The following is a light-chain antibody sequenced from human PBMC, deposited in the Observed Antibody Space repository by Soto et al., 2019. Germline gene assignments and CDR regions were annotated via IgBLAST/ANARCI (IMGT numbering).Light chain of an antibody. Sequence: DIQMTQSPSTLSASVGDRVTIXXRASQSISSWLAWYXKKQGKXXKXXIYKASSLESGVPSRFSGSGSGTELTITISSLQPDDVETYYCQQYNSYSRTFGQGTKVDIK. CDR2: KAS. V-gene: IGKV1-5*03. J-gene: IGKJ1*01. CDR3: QQYNSYSRT. CDR1: QSISSW.